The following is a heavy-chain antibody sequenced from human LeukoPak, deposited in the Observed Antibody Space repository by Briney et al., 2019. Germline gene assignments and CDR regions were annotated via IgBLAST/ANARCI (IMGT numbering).Heavy chain of an antibody. CDR3: AKDQWRYCSGGSCYHFDY. V-gene: IGHV3-30*02. CDR2: IRYDGSNK. Sequence: PGGSLRLSCAASGFTFSSYGMHWVRQAPGKGLEWVAFIRYDGSNKYYADSVKGRFTISRDNSKNTPYLQMNSLRAEDTAVYYCAKDQWRYCSGGSCYHFDYWGQGTLVTVSS. J-gene: IGHJ4*02. D-gene: IGHD2-15*01. CDR1: GFTFSSYG.